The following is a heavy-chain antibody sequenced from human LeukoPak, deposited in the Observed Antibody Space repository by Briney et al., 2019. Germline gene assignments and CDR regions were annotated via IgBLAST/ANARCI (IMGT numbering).Heavy chain of an antibody. D-gene: IGHD7-27*01. CDR2: IRVGGEL. V-gene: IGHV3-23*01. Sequence: GGSLRLSCAASGFTFSDYAMNWVRQAPGKGLEWVSGIRVGGELYYADSVKGRFTISRDNSENTLYLQMSGLRAEDTAVYHCAKGTGDTGYYFDYWGQGTLVTVSS. J-gene: IGHJ4*02. CDR3: AKGTGDTGYYFDY. CDR1: GFTFSDYA.